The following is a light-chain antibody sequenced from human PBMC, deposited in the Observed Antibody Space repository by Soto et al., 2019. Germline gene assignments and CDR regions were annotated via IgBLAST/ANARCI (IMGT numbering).Light chain of an antibody. CDR3: AAWDDSLNGVV. V-gene: IGLV1-44*01. Sequence: QSVLTQPPSASGTPGQRVTISCSGSSSNIGSNTVNWYQQLPGTAPKLLIYCNNQRPSGVPDRFSGSKSGTSASPAISGLQSEDEADYYCAAWDDSLNGVVFGGGTKLTVL. J-gene: IGLJ3*02. CDR1: SSNIGSNT. CDR2: CNN.